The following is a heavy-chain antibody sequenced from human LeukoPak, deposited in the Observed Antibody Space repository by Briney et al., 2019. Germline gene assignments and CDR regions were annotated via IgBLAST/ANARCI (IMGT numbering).Heavy chain of an antibody. V-gene: IGHV4-59*01. J-gene: IGHJ4*02. CDR1: GGSISSYY. CDR3: ASGYSSGLLDY. CDR2: IYYSGST. Sequence: SETLSLTCTVSGGSISSYYWSGIRQPPGKGLEWIGYIYYSGSTNYNPSLKSRVTISVDTSKNQFSLKLSSVTAADTAVYYCASGYSSGLLDYWGQGTLVTVSS. D-gene: IGHD6-19*01.